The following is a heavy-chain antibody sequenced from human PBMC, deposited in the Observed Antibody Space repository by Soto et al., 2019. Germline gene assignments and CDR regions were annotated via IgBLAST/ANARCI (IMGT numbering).Heavy chain of an antibody. Sequence: SETLSLTCAVYGGSFSGYYWSWIRQPPGKGLEWIGEINHSGSTNYNPSLKSRVTISVDTSKNQFSLKLSSVTAADTAVYYCARRVPRAGGRGMDVWGQGTTVTVSS. CDR2: INHSGST. CDR1: GGSFSGYY. CDR3: ARRVPRAGGRGMDV. D-gene: IGHD3-16*01. V-gene: IGHV4-34*01. J-gene: IGHJ6*02.